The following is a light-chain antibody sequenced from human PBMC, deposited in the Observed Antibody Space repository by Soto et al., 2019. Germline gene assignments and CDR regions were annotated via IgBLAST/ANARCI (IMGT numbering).Light chain of an antibody. CDR2: DDT. Sequence: SYELTQPPSVSVAAGQTASIACWGDNIGSKSVHWYQQKPGQAPVLVVFDDTDRPSGIPERFSGSNSGNTATLTISRVEVGDEADYYCQVWDNGSDHYVFGVGTKVTV. CDR3: QVWDNGSDHYV. CDR1: NIGSKS. J-gene: IGLJ1*01. V-gene: IGLV3-21*02.